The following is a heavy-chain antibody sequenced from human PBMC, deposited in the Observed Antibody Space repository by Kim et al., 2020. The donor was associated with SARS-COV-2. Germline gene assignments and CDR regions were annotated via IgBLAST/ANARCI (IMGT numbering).Heavy chain of an antibody. Sequence: GGSLRLSCAGSGFSFGAYWMQWVRQVPGKGLMWVSRINPDGTYTNYADSVKGRLTVSRDNAKYTLYLQMNSLTVEDTAVYYCTRGTTGGFEPWGRGTLVIVSS. CDR3: TRGTTGGFEP. CDR1: GFSFGAYW. V-gene: IGHV3-74*01. D-gene: IGHD1-26*01. CDR2: INPDGTYT. J-gene: IGHJ5*02.